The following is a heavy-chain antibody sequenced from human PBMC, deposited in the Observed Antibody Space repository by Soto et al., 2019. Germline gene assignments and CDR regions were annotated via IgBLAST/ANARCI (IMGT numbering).Heavy chain of an antibody. CDR1: GGSISSSNW. Sequence: QVQLQESGPGLVKPSGTLSLTCAVSGGSISSSNWWRWVRQPPGKGLEWIGEIYHSGSTNYHPSLTGRVTISVDKSKNQFSLKLSSVTAADPAVYYCARVVGGYYYGMDVWGQGTTVTVSS. D-gene: IGHD2-2*01. CDR2: IYHSGST. J-gene: IGHJ6*02. CDR3: ARVVGGYYYGMDV. V-gene: IGHV4-4*02.